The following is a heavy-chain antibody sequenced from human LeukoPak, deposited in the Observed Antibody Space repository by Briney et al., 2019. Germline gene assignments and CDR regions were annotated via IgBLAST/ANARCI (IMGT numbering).Heavy chain of an antibody. V-gene: IGHV3-23*01. CDR3: AKDRSPSPSPYYFDY. J-gene: IGHJ4*02. CDR2: ISGVGTT. Sequence: GGSLRLSCAASGFSLITYGMNWVRQAPGKGLEWVSGISGVGTTNYADSVKGRFTVSRDSSKNTLYLQMNSLRAEDTAVYYCAKDRSPSPSPYYFDYWGQGTLVTVSS. CDR1: GFSLITYG.